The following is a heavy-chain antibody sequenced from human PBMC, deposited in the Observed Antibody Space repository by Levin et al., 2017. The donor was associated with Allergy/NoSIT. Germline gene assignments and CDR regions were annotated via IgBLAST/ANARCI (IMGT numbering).Heavy chain of an antibody. CDR1: GGSISSGDHY. Sequence: KASETLSLTCTVSGGSISSGDHYWSWIRQPPGKGLEWIGYIYYSGTTYYNPSLKGRLSMAIDTTRNQFSLRLNSVTAADTAVYYCARVVDYDILTGYYSPYYFDYWGQGTLVTVSS. J-gene: IGHJ4*02. D-gene: IGHD3-9*01. CDR3: ARVVDYDILTGYYSPYYFDY. V-gene: IGHV4-30-4*01. CDR2: IYYSGTT.